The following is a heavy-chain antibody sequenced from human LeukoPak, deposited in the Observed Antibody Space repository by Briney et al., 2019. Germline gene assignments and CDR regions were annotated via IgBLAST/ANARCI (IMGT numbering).Heavy chain of an antibody. Sequence: PSETLSLTCTVSGGSISSYYWSWIRQPPGKGLEWIGYIYYSGSTNYNPSLKSRVTISIDTSKNQFSLQLTSVTAADTAVYYCARDYYDSSGYYGKWSWFDPWGQGILVIVSS. CDR1: GGSISSYY. CDR3: ARDYYDSSGYYGKWSWFDP. CDR2: IYYSGST. V-gene: IGHV4-59*12. D-gene: IGHD3-22*01. J-gene: IGHJ5*02.